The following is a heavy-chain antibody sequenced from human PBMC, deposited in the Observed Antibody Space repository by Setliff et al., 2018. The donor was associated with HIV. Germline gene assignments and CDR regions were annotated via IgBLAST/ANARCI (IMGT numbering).Heavy chain of an antibody. CDR3: ARGAIAAAGTDY. V-gene: IGHV4-34*01. Sequence: PSETLSLTCNVSDDSFSGYYWSWIRQPPGKGLEWIGEINHSGSTNYNPSLKSRVTVSVDTSKNQFSLKLSSVTAADTAVYYCARGAIAAAGTDYWGQGTLVTVSS. D-gene: IGHD6-13*01. CDR2: INHSGST. J-gene: IGHJ4*02. CDR1: DDSFSGYY.